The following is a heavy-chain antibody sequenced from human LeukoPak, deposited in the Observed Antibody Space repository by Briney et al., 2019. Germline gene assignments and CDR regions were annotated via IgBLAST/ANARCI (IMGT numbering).Heavy chain of an antibody. CDR1: GNYW. D-gene: IGHD3-22*01. CDR3: ARDYYDSSGYYYEGY. Sequence: GGSLRLSCAASGNYWMHWVRQVPGKGLVWVSHINSDGSWTSYADSVKGRFTISRDNHKNTLYLQMNSLRAEDTAVYYCARDYYDSSGYYYEGYWGQGTLVTVSS. V-gene: IGHV3-74*01. J-gene: IGHJ4*02. CDR2: INSDGSWT.